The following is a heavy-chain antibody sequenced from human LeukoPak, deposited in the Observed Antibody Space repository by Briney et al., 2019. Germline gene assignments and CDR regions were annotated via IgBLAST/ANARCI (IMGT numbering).Heavy chain of an antibody. J-gene: IGHJ6*03. CDR2: VDHTGSP. V-gene: IGHV4-59*01. CDR3: ARGRVSSSTWYSTYYYYFYMDV. CDR1: DDSITMYY. Sequence: PSETLSLTCSVSDDSITMYYWTSIRQPPGKGLGWVGYVDHTGSPHLHPSLNGRVSISRDTPENLFSLRLRSVTAADTAVYFCARGRVSSSTWYSTYYYYFYMDVWGKGTTVTVSS. D-gene: IGHD4-11*01.